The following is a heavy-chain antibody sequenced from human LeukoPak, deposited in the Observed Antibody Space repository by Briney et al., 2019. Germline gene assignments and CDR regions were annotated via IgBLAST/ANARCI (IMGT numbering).Heavy chain of an antibody. V-gene: IGHV3-33*08. CDR3: ARGLITTRNALDE. J-gene: IGHJ4*02. CDR1: SFTFSSYG. D-gene: IGHD3/OR15-3a*01. CDR2: IWYGGSNK. Sequence: SGGSLRLSCAASSFTFSSYGMHWVRQAPGKGLEWVAVIWYGGSNKYYADSVKGRFTISRDNAKNTLYLQMNSLRAEDTAVYYCARGLITTRNALDEWGLGTLVTVSS.